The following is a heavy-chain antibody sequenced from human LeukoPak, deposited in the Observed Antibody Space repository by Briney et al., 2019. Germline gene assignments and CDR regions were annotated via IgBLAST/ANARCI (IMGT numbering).Heavy chain of an antibody. D-gene: IGHD1-26*01. CDR2: ISSSSSYI. J-gene: IGHJ4*02. Sequence: VGCLRLSCAASGFTFSSYSMNWVSQAPGKGLEWVSSISSSSSYIYYADSAKGRFTISRDNAKNSLYLQMNSLRAEDTAVYYCARGAVGATRMDFDYWGQGTLVTVSS. CDR3: ARGAVGATRMDFDY. V-gene: IGHV3-21*01. CDR1: GFTFSSYS.